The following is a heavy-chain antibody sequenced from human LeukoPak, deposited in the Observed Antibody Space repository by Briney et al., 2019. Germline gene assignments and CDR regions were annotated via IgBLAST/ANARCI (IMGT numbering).Heavy chain of an antibody. D-gene: IGHD6-13*01. V-gene: IGHV1-18*01. CDR1: GYTFTSYG. CDR3: ARVDGSSWSYYYYYGMDV. J-gene: IGHJ6*02. Sequence: ASVKVSCKASGYTFTSYGISWVRQAPGQGLEWMGWISAYNGNTNYAQKLQGRATMTTDTSTSTAYMELRSLRSDDTAVYYCARVDGSSWSYYYYYGMDVWGQGTTVTVSS. CDR2: ISAYNGNT.